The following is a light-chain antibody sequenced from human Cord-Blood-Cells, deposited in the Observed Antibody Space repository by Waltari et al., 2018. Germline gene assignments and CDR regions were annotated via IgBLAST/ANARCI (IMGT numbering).Light chain of an antibody. V-gene: IGKV4-1*01. J-gene: IGKJ1*01. Sequence: DILMTQSPDSVAVSLGVRDTINCKSSQSVLYSSNNKNYLAWYQQKPGQPPELLIYWASTRESGVPDRFSGSGSGTDFTLTISSLQAEDVAVYYCQQYYSNPRTFGQGTKVEIK. CDR3: QQYYSNPRT. CDR1: QSVLYSSNNKNY. CDR2: WAS.